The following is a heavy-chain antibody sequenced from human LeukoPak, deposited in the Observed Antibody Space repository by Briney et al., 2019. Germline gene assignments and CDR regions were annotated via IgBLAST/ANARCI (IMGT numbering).Heavy chain of an antibody. CDR2: ISSSSSYI. D-gene: IGHD2-15*01. CDR3: AKVELLLEINVGVSHLDS. Sequence: GGSLRLTCTASGFTFSSYSMNWVRQAPGKGLERVSSISSSSSYIYYADSVKGRFTISRDNAKNTLYLQMNSLRAEDTAVYYCAKVELLLEINVGVSHLDSWGQGIQVTVSS. CDR1: GFTFSSYS. J-gene: IGHJ4*02. V-gene: IGHV3-21*04.